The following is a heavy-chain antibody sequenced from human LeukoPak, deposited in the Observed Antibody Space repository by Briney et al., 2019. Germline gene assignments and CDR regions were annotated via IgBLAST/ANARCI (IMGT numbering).Heavy chain of an antibody. CDR2: IWNDGSNK. CDR1: GFTFSSYG. D-gene: IGHD3-22*01. Sequence: PGRSLRLSCAASGFTFSSYGMHWVRQAPGKGLEWVAVIWNDGSNKYYADSVKGRFTISRDNSKNTLYLQMNSLRAGDTAVYYCARIHSLYYYDSSGYGAFDIWGQGTMVTVSS. V-gene: IGHV3-33*01. CDR3: ARIHSLYYYDSSGYGAFDI. J-gene: IGHJ3*02.